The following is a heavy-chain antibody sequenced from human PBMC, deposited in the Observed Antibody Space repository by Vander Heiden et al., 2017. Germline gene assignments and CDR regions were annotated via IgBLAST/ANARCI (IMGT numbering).Heavy chain of an antibody. D-gene: IGHD4-17*01. CDR1: GFTFSSKW. CDR3: TTDRDDYGDYVLDY. CDR2: IKTDGSET. Sequence: EVQLVESGGGLVQPGGSLRLSCEGSGFTFSSKWMHWVRQGPGKGLMWVARIKTDGSETTYADSVKGRFTISRDNTKNTLFLQMNNLRADDTALYYSTTDRDDYGDYVLDYWGQGTLVTVSS. V-gene: IGHV3-74*01. J-gene: IGHJ4*02.